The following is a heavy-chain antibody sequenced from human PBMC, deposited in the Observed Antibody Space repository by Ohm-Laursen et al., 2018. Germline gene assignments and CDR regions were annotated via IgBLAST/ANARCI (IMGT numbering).Heavy chain of an antibody. V-gene: IGHV3-15*01. CDR3: TTHYKF. J-gene: IGHJ1*01. D-gene: IGHD4-11*01. CDR2: IKRSSEGSTT. CDR1: GFTFSSYW. Sequence: SLRLSCAASGFTFSSYWMSWVRQAPGKGLEWVGLIKRSSEGSTTHYAAPVKGRFAISRDDSENTLHLQIDSLKTEDTAIYYCTTHYKFWGQGTLVTVSA.